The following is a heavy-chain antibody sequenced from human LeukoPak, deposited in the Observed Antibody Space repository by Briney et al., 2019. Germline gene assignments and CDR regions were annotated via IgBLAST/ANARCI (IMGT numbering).Heavy chain of an antibody. Sequence: GGSLRLSCAASGFTFSSYSMNWVRQAPGKGVEWVSSISSSSSYIYYADSVKGRFTITRDNAKNSLYLQMNSLRAEDTAVYYCARGGGNQIDYWGQGTLVTVSS. CDR2: ISSSSSYI. J-gene: IGHJ4*02. CDR1: GFTFSSYS. V-gene: IGHV3-21*01. D-gene: IGHD4-23*01. CDR3: ARGGGNQIDY.